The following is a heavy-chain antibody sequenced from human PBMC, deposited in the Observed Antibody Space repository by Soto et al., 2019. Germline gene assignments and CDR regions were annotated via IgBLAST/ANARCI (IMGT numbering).Heavy chain of an antibody. V-gene: IGHV4-30-2*01. CDR3: VRDLVVDDY. J-gene: IGHJ4*02. CDR1: GGSISSGGYF. D-gene: IGHD2-2*01. CDR2: IYHSGST. Sequence: TSETLSLTCAVSGGSISSGGYFWSWIRQPPGKGLEWIGYIYHSGSTYYNPSLKSRVSISVDRSKNQFSLKLSSVTAEDTAVYYCVRDLVVDDYWGQGTLVTVSS.